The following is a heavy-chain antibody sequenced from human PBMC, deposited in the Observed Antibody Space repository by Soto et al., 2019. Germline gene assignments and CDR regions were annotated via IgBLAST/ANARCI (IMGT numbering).Heavy chain of an antibody. CDR2: IWYDGSNK. CDR1: GFTFSSYG. Sequence: ESGGGVVQPGRSLRLSCAASGFTFSSYGMHWVRQAPGKGLEWVAVIWYDGSNKYYADSVKGRFTISRDNSKNTLYLQMNSLRAEDTAVYYCARGGYGDYLDAFDIWGQGTMVTVSS. V-gene: IGHV3-33*01. CDR3: ARGGYGDYLDAFDI. J-gene: IGHJ3*02. D-gene: IGHD4-17*01.